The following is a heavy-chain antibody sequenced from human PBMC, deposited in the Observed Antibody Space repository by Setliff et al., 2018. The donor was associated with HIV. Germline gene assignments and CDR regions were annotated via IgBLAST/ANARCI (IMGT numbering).Heavy chain of an antibody. V-gene: IGHV4-4*08. Sequence: PSETLSLTCTVSGGSISRYFWNWIRQPPGKGLEWIGYPDTRGRAIYNPSLESRVAIWMYTSTNQFSLRLTSVAAADTASYYCVRASHMTPANLLHSTGPYYSYYMDVWGRGTTVTVSS. D-gene: IGHD4-4*01. J-gene: IGHJ6*03. CDR1: GGSISRYF. CDR3: VRASHMTPANLLHSTGPYYSYYMDV. CDR2: PDTRGRA.